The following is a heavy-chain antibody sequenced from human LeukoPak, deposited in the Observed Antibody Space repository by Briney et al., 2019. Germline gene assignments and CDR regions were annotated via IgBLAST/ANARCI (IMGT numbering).Heavy chain of an antibody. J-gene: IGHJ4*02. CDR2: IKEDGSEK. CDR1: GFTFSIYW. V-gene: IGHV3-7*04. Sequence: GGSLRLSCAASGFTFSIYWMSWVRQAPGKGLEWVANIKEDGSEKYYVDSVKGRFTISRDNAKNSLYLQMNSLTAEDTAVYYCARLYGSGSYFGHRGQGTLATVSS. D-gene: IGHD3-10*01. CDR3: ARLYGSGSYFGH.